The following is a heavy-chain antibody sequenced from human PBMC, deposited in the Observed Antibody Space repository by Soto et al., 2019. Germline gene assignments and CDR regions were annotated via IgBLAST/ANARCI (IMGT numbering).Heavy chain of an antibody. J-gene: IGHJ6*03. CDR2: IYYSGST. Sequence: ETLSLTCTVSGGSISISSYYWGWIRQPPGKGLEWIGIIYYSGSTYYNPSLKSRVTISVDTSKNQFSLKLSSVTAADTAVYYCARHGYYGSGSYYNVRMDYYYYMDVWGKGTTVTVSS. V-gene: IGHV4-39*01. D-gene: IGHD3-10*01. CDR3: ARHGYYGSGSYYNVRMDYYYYMDV. CDR1: GGSISISSYY.